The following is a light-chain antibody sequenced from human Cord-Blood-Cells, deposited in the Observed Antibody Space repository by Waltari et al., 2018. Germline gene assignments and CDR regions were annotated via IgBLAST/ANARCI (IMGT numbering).Light chain of an antibody. J-gene: IGKJ1*01. CDR1: QSVLYSSNNKNY. CDR3: QQYYSTPRT. CDR2: WAS. Sequence: DMVMTQSPDSLAVSLGDRATINCKSSQSVLYSSNNKNYLAWYQQKPGQPPKLLIYWASTRESGVPDRFSGSGSGTDFTLTISSLQAEDVAVYYCQQYYSTPRTFGQGTKVEIK. V-gene: IGKV4-1*01.